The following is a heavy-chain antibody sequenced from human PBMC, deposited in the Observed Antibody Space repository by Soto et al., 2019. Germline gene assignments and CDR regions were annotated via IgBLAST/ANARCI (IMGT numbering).Heavy chain of an antibody. D-gene: IGHD4-17*01. Sequence: EVQLLESGGGLVQPGGSLRLSCAASGFTFSSYAMSWVRQAPGKGLEWVSAISGSGGSTYYADSVKGRFTISRDNSKNTLYLQMNSLRAEDTAVYYCAKCPIYGDYPGFGMDVWGQGTTVTVSS. CDR3: AKCPIYGDYPGFGMDV. CDR1: GFTFSSYA. V-gene: IGHV3-23*01. CDR2: ISGSGGST. J-gene: IGHJ6*02.